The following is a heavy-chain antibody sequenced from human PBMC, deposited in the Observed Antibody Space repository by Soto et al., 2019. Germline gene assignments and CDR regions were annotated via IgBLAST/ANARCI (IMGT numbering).Heavy chain of an antibody. CDR1: GGSISPYY. V-gene: IGHV4-59*01. CDR2: VYYSGNT. CDR3: SRKGAAASYAHYYMDV. J-gene: IGHJ6*03. Sequence: QVQLHESGPGLVKPSETLSLTCTVSGGSISPYYWSWIRQPPGKGLEWIGYVYYSGNTNYNPSLESRVTISVDTSRNRFSLNLTSATAADTAVYYCSRKGAAASYAHYYMDVWGRGTAVTVSS. D-gene: IGHD6-13*01.